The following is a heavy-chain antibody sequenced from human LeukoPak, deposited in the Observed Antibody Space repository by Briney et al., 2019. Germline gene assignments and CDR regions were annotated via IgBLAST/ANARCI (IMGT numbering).Heavy chain of an antibody. Sequence: PSETLSLTCTVSGGSISSGSYYWRWIRQPAGKGLEWIGRIYTSGSTNYNPSLKSRVTISVDTSKNQFSLKLSSVTAADTAVYYCAREPVTMVRGVIILRPGQMDVWGKGTTVTISS. CDR1: GGSISSGSYY. CDR3: AREPVTMVRGVIILRPGQMDV. CDR2: IYTSGST. D-gene: IGHD3-10*01. J-gene: IGHJ6*04. V-gene: IGHV4-61*02.